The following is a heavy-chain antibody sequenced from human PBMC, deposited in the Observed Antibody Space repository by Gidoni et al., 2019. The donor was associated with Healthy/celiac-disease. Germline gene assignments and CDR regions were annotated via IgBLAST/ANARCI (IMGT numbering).Heavy chain of an antibody. CDR3: ATAKAAGPYYYYYYMDV. Sequence: QVQLQESGPGLVKPSETLSLTCTVSGGSISSYYWSWIRQPPGKGLEWIGYIYYSGSTNYNPSLKSRVTISVDTSKNQFSLKLSSVTAADTAVYYCATAKAAGPYYYYYYMDVWGKGTTVTVSS. CDR2: IYYSGST. D-gene: IGHD6-13*01. CDR1: GGSISSYY. V-gene: IGHV4-59*08. J-gene: IGHJ6*03.